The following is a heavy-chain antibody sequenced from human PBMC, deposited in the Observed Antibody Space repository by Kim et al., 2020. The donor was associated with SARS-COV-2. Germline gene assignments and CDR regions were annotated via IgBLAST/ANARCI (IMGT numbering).Heavy chain of an antibody. D-gene: IGHD1-26*01. CDR1: GFTFSSYA. CDR3: AKAKSVEATHGGHY. CDR2: ISGSGGST. J-gene: IGHJ4*02. V-gene: IGHV3-23*01. Sequence: GGSLRLSCAASGFTFSSYAMSWVRQAPGKGLEWVSSISGSGGSTYYADSVKGRFTISRDNSKNTLYLQMNSLRAEDTAVYYCAKAKSVEATHGGHYWGQGSLVTVSP.